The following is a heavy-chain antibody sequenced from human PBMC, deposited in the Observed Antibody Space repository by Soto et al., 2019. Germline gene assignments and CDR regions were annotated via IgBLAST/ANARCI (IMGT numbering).Heavy chain of an antibody. D-gene: IGHD2-21*01. CDR3: VGGGDCSIWPHVYLYV. CDR1: GFTLSNYE. J-gene: IGHJ6*03. Sequence: PGGSLRLSCAASGFTLSNYEMHWVRQAPGKGLEYVSGISNNGAHTDYAKSVKGRFTISRDNSENTLYLQMGSLRAEDMVFYDVVGGGDCSIWPHVYLYVWVKGNTVTVSS. V-gene: IGHV3-64*01. CDR2: ISNNGAHT.